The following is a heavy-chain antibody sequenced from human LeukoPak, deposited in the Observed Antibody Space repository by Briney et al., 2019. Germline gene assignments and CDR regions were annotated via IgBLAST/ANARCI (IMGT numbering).Heavy chain of an antibody. D-gene: IGHD2-15*01. Sequence: ASVKVSCKASGGTFSSYAISWVRQDPGQGLEWMGRIIPILGIANYAQKFQGRVTITADKSTSTAYMELSSLRSEDTAVYYCARDKCSGGSCYSGYWGQGTLVTVSS. V-gene: IGHV1-69*04. CDR1: GGTFSSYA. J-gene: IGHJ4*02. CDR2: IIPILGIA. CDR3: ARDKCSGGSCYSGY.